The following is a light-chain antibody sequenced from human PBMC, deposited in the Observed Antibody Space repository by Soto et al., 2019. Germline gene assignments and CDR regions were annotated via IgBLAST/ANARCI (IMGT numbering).Light chain of an antibody. J-gene: IGKJ5*01. V-gene: IGKV1-39*01. CDR3: QQSYSTPGT. Sequence: DIQMTHSPSTLSASVVYIVTITFRASQSISSYLNWYQQKPGKAPKLLIYAASSLQSGVPSRFSGSGSGTDFTLTISSLQPEDFATYYCQQSYSTPGTFGQGTRLEIK. CDR1: QSISSY. CDR2: AAS.